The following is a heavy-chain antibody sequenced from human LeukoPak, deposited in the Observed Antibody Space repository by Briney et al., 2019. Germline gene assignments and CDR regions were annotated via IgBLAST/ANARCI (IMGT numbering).Heavy chain of an antibody. CDR3: ASCCYYDSSGYYYTHFDY. CDR2: ISAYNGNT. V-gene: IGHV1-18*01. Sequence: GASVKVSCKASGYTFTSCGISWVRQAPGQGLEWMGWISAYNGNTNYAQKLQGRVTMTTDTSTSTAYMELRSLRSDDTAVYYCASCCYYDSSGYYYTHFDYWGQGTLVTVSP. D-gene: IGHD3-22*01. J-gene: IGHJ4*02. CDR1: GYTFTSCG.